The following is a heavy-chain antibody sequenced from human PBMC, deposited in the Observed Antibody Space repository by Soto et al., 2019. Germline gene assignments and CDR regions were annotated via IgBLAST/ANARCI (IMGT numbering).Heavy chain of an antibody. CDR3: TSLGGDKAGY. CDR1: GFTFSSYA. V-gene: IGHV3-23*01. D-gene: IGHD6-13*01. Sequence: QAGGSLRLSCAASGFTFSSYAMSWVRQAPGKGLEWVSIIHRDDTTEYADSVRGRFTISRDNSKNMVYLQMNSLRVEDTAMYYCTSLGGDKAGYWGQGTLVTVSS. J-gene: IGHJ4*02. CDR2: IIHRDDTT.